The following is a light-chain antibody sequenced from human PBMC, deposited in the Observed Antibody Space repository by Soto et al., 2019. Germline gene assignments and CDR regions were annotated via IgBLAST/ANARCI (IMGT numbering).Light chain of an antibody. Sequence: ELVMTQSPATLSVSPGERATLSCRASQSFSSNVAWYQQKPGQIPRLLIYAASYRATGIPDRFSGSGSGTEFTLSISRLDPADFAVYYCQHYAASPWAFGPGTKVDIK. J-gene: IGKJ1*01. CDR3: QHYAASPWA. V-gene: IGKV3D-15*02. CDR1: QSFSSN. CDR2: AAS.